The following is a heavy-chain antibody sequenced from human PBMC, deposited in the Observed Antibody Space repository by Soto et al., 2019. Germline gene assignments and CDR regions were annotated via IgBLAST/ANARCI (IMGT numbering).Heavy chain of an antibody. J-gene: IGHJ5*02. V-gene: IGHV2-5*02. Sequence: QITLQESVPTLVKPTQTLTLTCTFSGFSLCTHGVGVGWISQPPGKSLEWLALIYWDDDKGYSPSLKSRLTINKDTSKYQVVLINTNVDPLETATYYSAHTCSSTSCYGGPPFHPWVQEALVTVTS. CDR2: IYWDDDK. CDR3: AHTCSSTSCYGGPPFHP. CDR1: GFSLCTHGVG. D-gene: IGHD2-2*01.